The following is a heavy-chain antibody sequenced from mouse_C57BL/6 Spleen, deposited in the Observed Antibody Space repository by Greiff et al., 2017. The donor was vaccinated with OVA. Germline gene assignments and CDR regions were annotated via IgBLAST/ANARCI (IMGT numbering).Heavy chain of an antibody. CDR2: IYPGSGST. CDR1: GYTFTSYW. J-gene: IGHJ2*01. CDR3: ARRDYGSFDY. Sequence: QVQLQQPGAELVKPGASVKMSCKASGYTFTSYWITWVKQRPGQGLEWIGDIYPGSGSTNYNEKFKSKATLTVDTSSSTADMQPSSLTSEDSAVYYCARRDYGSFDYWGQGTTLTVSS. D-gene: IGHD1-1*01. V-gene: IGHV1-55*01.